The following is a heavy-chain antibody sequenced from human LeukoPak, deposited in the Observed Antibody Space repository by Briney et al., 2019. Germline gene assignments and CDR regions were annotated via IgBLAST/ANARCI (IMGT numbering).Heavy chain of an antibody. CDR3: AISGLGFGEFRGLDY. D-gene: IGHD3-10*01. CDR2: IFSSGPT. Sequence: GGSLRLSCAASGFTVSNNYMNWVRQAPGKGLEWVSVIFSSGPTYYADSAKGRFTISRDTSKNSLYLQMNSLRAEDTAVYYCAISGLGFGEFRGLDYWGQGTLVTVSS. V-gene: IGHV3-53*01. J-gene: IGHJ4*02. CDR1: GFTVSNNY.